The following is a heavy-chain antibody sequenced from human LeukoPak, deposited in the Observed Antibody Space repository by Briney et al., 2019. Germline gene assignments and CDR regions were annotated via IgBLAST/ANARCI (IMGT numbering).Heavy chain of an antibody. V-gene: IGHV3-30*03. D-gene: IGHD2-2*02. CDR1: GFTFSSYG. J-gene: IGHJ1*01. Sequence: GGSLRLSCAASGFTFSSYGMHWVRQAPGKGLEWVAVISYDGSNKYYADSVKGRFTISRDNSKNTLYLQMNSLRAEDTAVYYCARDRLSVVVPAAIPQHFQHWGQGTLVTVSS. CDR2: ISYDGSNK. CDR3: ARDRLSVVVPAAIPQHFQH.